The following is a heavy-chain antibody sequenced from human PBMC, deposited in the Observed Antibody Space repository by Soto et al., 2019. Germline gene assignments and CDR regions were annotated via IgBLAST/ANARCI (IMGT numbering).Heavy chain of an antibody. CDR2: ISAAGDP. CDR1: GFTFRNYD. CDR3: ARTDRDFYGLDV. Sequence: EVQLVESGGGLVQPGGSLRLSCEASGFTFRNYDMHWGRQGTGKGLEWVSGISAAGDPDYADSVKGRFTISRENAQNSFFLQMNSLRDGDTAVYYCARTDRDFYGLDVWGQGTMVIVSS. V-gene: IGHV3-13*05. J-gene: IGHJ6*02.